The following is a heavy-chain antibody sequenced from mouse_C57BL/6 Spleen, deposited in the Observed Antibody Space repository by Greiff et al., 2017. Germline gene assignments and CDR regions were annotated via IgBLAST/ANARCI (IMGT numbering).Heavy chain of an antibody. V-gene: IGHV1-80*01. J-gene: IGHJ3*01. CDR2: IYPGDGDT. CDR3: ARRYYDYHWFAY. CDR1: GYAFSSYW. D-gene: IGHD2-4*01. Sequence: QVQLQQSGAELVKPGASVKISCKASGYAFSSYWMNWVKQRPGKGLEWIGQIYPGDGDTNYNGKFKGKATLTADKSSSTAYMQLSSLTSEDSAVDFCARRYYDYHWFAYWGQGTLVTVSA.